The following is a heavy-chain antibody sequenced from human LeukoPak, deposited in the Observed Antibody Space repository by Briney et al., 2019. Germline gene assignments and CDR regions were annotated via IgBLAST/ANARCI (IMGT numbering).Heavy chain of an antibody. Sequence: GRSLRLSCAASGFTFSSHGMHWVRQAPGKGLEWVSTISGSGSSTFYADSVKGRFTISRDNSKNTLYLQMNSLRAEDTAIYYCAKGSEVIAAASIDDYWGQGTLVTVSS. CDR2: ISGSGSST. CDR3: AKGSEVIAAASIDDY. CDR1: GFTFSSHG. J-gene: IGHJ4*02. V-gene: IGHV3-23*01. D-gene: IGHD2-2*01.